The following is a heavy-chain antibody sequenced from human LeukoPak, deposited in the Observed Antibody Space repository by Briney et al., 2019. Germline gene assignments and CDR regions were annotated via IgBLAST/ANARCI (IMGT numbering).Heavy chain of an antibody. CDR1: VYRSTSFW. CDR3: ASRDTAMDPIDY. CDR2: IYPGDSDT. D-gene: IGHD5-18*01. Sequence: EPLTIPGQCSVYRSTSFWIGWVRPMPAKGLDWLVIIYPGDSDTRYSPSFQGKVTISADKSISTAYLQGSSLEASDNAMYYCASRDTAMDPIDYWGQGTLVTVSS. J-gene: IGHJ4*02. V-gene: IGHV5-51*01.